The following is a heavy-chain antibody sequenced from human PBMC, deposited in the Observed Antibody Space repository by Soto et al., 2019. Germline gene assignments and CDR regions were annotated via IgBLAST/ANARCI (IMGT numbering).Heavy chain of an antibody. V-gene: IGHV1-18*04. CDR3: ARGARASIAAPGWYYFDY. CDR1: GYTFTSYG. CDR2: ISAYNGNT. J-gene: IGHJ4*02. Sequence: ASVKVSCKASGYTFTSYGISWVRQAPGQGLEWMGWISAYNGNTNYAQKLQGRVTMTTDTSTSTAYMELRSLRSDDTAVYYCARGARASIAAPGWYYFDYWGQGTLVTAPQ. D-gene: IGHD6-6*01.